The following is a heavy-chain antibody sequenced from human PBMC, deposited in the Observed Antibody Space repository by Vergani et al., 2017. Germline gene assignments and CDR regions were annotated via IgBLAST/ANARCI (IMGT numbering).Heavy chain of an antibody. J-gene: IGHJ6*02. V-gene: IGHV1-18*01. CDR3: ARDGYNSPYYYYYGMDV. Sequence: QVQLVQSGAEVKKPGASVKVSCKASGYTFTSYGISWVRQAPGQGLEWMGWISAYNGNTNYAQKLQGRVTMTTDTSTSTAYMGLRSLRSDDTAVYYCARDGYNSPYYYYYGMDVWGQGTTVTVSS. CDR2: ISAYNGNT. D-gene: IGHD5-24*01. CDR1: GYTFTSYG.